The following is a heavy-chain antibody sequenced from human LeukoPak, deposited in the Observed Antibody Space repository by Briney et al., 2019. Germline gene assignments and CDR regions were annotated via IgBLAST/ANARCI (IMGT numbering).Heavy chain of an antibody. J-gene: IGHJ4*02. V-gene: IGHV3-30*03. CDR3: ARGRGIAAAPFDY. CDR1: GFTFSSYG. CDR2: ISYDGSNK. Sequence: PGGSLRLSCAASGFTFSSYGMHWVRQAPGKGLEWVAVISYDGSNKYYADSVKGRFTISRDNSKNTLYLQMNSLRAEDTAVYYCARGRGIAAAPFDYWGQGTLVTVSS. D-gene: IGHD6-13*01.